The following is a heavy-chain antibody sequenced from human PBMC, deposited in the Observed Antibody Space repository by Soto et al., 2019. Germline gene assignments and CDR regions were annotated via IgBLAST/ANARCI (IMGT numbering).Heavy chain of an antibody. Sequence: QLVESGGGVVQPGTSLRLSCVASGFTLSSYGMHWVRQAPGKGLEWVAAISYDGDDQYYGDSVRGRFTISRDNSKSTVYLQFNSLRAEDTGVYYCAKDRGHIAVAASTGGGDLHIWGQGTMVAVSS. V-gene: IGHV3-30*18. D-gene: IGHD6-19*01. CDR1: GFTLSSYG. CDR3: AKDRGHIAVAASTGGGDLHI. CDR2: ISYDGDDQ. J-gene: IGHJ3*02.